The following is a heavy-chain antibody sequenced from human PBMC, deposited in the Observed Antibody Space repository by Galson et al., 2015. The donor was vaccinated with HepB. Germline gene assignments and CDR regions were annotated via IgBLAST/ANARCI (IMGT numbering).Heavy chain of an antibody. J-gene: IGHJ5*02. CDR3: AASLDYGDYGGWFDP. Sequence: SVKVSCKASGFTFTSSAVQWVRQARGQRLEWIGWIVVGSGNTNYAQKFQERVTITRDMSTSTAYIELSSLRSEDTAVYYCAASLDYGDYGGWFDPWGQGTLVTVSS. CDR1: GFTFTSSA. D-gene: IGHD4-17*01. V-gene: IGHV1-58*01. CDR2: IVVGSGNT.